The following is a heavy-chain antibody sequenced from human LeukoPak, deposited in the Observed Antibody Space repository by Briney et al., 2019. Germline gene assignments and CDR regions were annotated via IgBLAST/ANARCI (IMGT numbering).Heavy chain of an antibody. V-gene: IGHV3-23*01. J-gene: IGHJ4*02. Sequence: GGSLRLSCAASGFTFSSSGMNWVRQTPGRGLEWVSAISSSGGTTYFAASVKGRFTISRDNSKNTLYLQMNSLRAEDTAVYYCAKPAHYHGSGSYFPHDYWGQGTLVTVSS. CDR2: ISSSGGTT. CDR1: GFTFSSSG. CDR3: AKPAHYHGSGSYFPHDY. D-gene: IGHD3-10*01.